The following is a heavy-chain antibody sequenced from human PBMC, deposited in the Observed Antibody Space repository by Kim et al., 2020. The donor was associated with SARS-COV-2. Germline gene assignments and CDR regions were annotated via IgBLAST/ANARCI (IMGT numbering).Heavy chain of an antibody. CDR3: ARDLGDGSGSYYNEWSFDP. D-gene: IGHD3-10*01. J-gene: IGHJ5*02. Sequence: ASVKVSCKASGYTFTSYAMHWVRQAPGQRLEWMGWINAGNGNTKYSQKFQGRVTITRDTSASTAYMELSSLRSEDTAVYYCARDLGDGSGSYYNEWSFDPWGQGTLVTVSS. CDR2: INAGNGNT. CDR1: GYTFTSYA. V-gene: IGHV1-3*01.